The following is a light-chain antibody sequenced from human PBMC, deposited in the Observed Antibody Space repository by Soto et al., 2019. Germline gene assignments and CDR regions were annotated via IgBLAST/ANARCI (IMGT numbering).Light chain of an antibody. CDR2: GAS. CDR3: QQYDNSIT. J-gene: IGKJ5*01. Sequence: EIVLTQSPDTLSLSPGESATLSCRASQSVSRTYLAWYQQKPGRAPRLLIYGASSRATGIPDRFIGSGSGTDFNLTISRREAEDFAVFYCQQYDNSITFGQGTRLEIE. CDR1: QSVSRTY. V-gene: IGKV3-20*01.